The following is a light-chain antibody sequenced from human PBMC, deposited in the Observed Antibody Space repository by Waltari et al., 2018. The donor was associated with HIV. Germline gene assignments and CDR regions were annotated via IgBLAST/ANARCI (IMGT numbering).Light chain of an antibody. V-gene: IGLV1-40*01. CDR2: DNT. CDR1: NSTIGAGFD. Sequence: QSALTQPPSVSGAPGQSVTISCSGSNSTIGAGFDVHWYQQVPGTAPRLLISDNTTRPSAGPDRFADSKSCTSASLAINGLQSEDEADYYCQSYDSRLSGSVVFGGGTKVTVL. J-gene: IGLJ2*01. CDR3: QSYDSRLSGSVV.